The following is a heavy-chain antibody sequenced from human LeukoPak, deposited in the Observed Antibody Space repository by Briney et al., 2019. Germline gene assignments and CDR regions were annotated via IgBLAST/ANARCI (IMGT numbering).Heavy chain of an antibody. D-gene: IGHD3-16*01. Sequence: GGSLRLSCAASGFTFSSSWMHWVRQAPGKGLVWVSRIKSDGSITNYADSVKGRFTISRDNAKNTLYLQMNSLRAEDTAVYYCARDGGIIRFGGQDVWGQGTTVTVS. CDR2: IKSDGSIT. CDR1: GFTFSSSW. CDR3: ARDGGIIRFGGQDV. V-gene: IGHV3-74*01. J-gene: IGHJ6*02.